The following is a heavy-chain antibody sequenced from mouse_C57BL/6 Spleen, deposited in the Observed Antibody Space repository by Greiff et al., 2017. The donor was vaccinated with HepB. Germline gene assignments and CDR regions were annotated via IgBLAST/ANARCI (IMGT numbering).Heavy chain of an antibody. Sequence: EVQLQESGPELVKPGASVKISCKASGYSFTGYYMNWVKQSPEKSLEWIGEINPSTGGTTYNQKFKAKATLTVDKSSSTAYMQLKSLTSEDSAVYYCARSRPYYYAMDYWGQGTSVTVSS. CDR2: INPSTGGT. CDR3: ARSRPYYYAMDY. V-gene: IGHV1-42*01. J-gene: IGHJ4*01. CDR1: GYSFTGYY.